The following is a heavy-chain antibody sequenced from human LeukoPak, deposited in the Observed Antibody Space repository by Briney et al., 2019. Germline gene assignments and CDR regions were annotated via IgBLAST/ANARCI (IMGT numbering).Heavy chain of an antibody. D-gene: IGHD3-22*01. Sequence: SETLSLTRTVSGGSISSHYWSWIRQPPGKGLEWIGYIYYSGSTNYNPSLKSRVTISVDTSKNQFSLKLSSVTAADTAVYYCARLLTYYYDSSVALFDPWGQGTLVTVSS. CDR2: IYYSGST. CDR3: ARLLTYYYDSSVALFDP. V-gene: IGHV4-59*11. CDR1: GGSISSHY. J-gene: IGHJ5*02.